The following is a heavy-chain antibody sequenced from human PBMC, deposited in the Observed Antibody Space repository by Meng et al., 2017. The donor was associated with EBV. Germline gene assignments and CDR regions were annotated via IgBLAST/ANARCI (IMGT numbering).Heavy chain of an antibody. CDR3: ARVNSDCGGVMCYKGWFDP. CDR2: IHYSGST. D-gene: IGHD2-21*01. V-gene: IGHV4-59*08. CDR1: GDFISYYY. J-gene: IGHJ5*02. Sequence: QGQPQVPGPGLGKPSETLAPTRTVSGDFISYYYWSRVPQPPGKGLEWIGYIHYSGSTYYNPSLKSRITISVDMSRNQFSLRLTSVTSADMAVYYCARVNSDCGGVMCYKGWFDPWGQGTLVTVSS.